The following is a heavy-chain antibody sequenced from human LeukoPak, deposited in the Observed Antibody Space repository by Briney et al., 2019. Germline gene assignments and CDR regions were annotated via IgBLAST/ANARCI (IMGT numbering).Heavy chain of an antibody. CDR1: GFTFSSYE. J-gene: IGHJ5*02. CDR2: ISSSGSTI. V-gene: IGHV3-48*03. Sequence: PGGSLRLSCAASGFTFSSYEMNWVRQAPGKGLEWVSYISSSGSTIYYADSVKGRFTISRDNAKNSLYLQMNSLRAEDTAVYYCARERGGSWYFFVAWGQGTLVTVSS. CDR3: ARERGGSWYFFVA. D-gene: IGHD6-13*01.